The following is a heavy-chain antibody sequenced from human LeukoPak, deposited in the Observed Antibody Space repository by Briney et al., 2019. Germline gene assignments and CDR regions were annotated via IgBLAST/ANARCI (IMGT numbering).Heavy chain of an antibody. V-gene: IGHV4-59*01. CDR1: GGSISSYY. CDR2: IYYSGST. Sequence: SETLSLTCTVSGGSISSYYWSWIRQPPGKGLEWIGYIYYSGSTNYNPSLKSRVTISVDTSKSQFSLKLSSVTAADTAVYYCATSITFGGVIVDQFDYWGQGILVSVSS. CDR3: ATSITFGGVIVDQFDY. J-gene: IGHJ4*02. D-gene: IGHD3-16*02.